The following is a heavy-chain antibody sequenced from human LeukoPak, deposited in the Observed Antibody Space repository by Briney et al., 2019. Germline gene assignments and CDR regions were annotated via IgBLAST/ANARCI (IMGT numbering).Heavy chain of an antibody. Sequence: TGGSLRLSCVVSGISLSNYAMTWVRQAPGKGLDWVAFIRSKAYGGTPEYAASVKGRFTISRDDSKNIAYVQMNSLRTEDTAVYYCTRTPSAAAPFDYWGQGSLVTVSS. CDR2: IRSKAYGGTP. D-gene: IGHD2-2*01. J-gene: IGHJ4*02. V-gene: IGHV3-49*04. CDR1: GISLSNYA. CDR3: TRTPSAAAPFDY.